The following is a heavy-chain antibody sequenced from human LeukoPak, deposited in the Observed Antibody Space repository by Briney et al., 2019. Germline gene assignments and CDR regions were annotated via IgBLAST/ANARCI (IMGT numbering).Heavy chain of an antibody. J-gene: IGHJ4*02. CDR3: ARAIRRYFDY. Sequence: GRSLRLSCAASGFTFSSYAMHWVRQAPGKGLEWVAVISYDGSNKYYADSVKGRFTISRDNSKDTLYLQMNSLRAEDTAVYYCARAIRRYFDYWGQGTLVTVSS. CDR2: ISYDGSNK. CDR1: GFTFSSYA. V-gene: IGHV3-30*04.